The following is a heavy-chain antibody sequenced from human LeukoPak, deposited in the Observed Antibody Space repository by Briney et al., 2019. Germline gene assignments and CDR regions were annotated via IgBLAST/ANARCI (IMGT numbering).Heavy chain of an antibody. D-gene: IGHD3-9*01. Sequence: GGSLRLSCAASGFTVSSNYMSWVRQASGKGLEWVSVIYSGGSTYYADSVKGRFTISRDNSKNTLYLQMNSLRVDDTAVYYCARDSHGNILTGYGWFDPWGQGTLVTVSS. V-gene: IGHV3-66*01. CDR2: IYSGGST. CDR3: ARDSHGNILTGYGWFDP. J-gene: IGHJ5*02. CDR1: GFTVSSNY.